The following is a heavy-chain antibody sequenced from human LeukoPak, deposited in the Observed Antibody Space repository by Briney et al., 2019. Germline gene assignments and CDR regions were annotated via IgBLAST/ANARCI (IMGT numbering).Heavy chain of an antibody. D-gene: IGHD3-10*01. Sequence: SVKVSCKASGGTFSSYAISWVRQAPGQGLEWMGRIIPILGIANYAQKFQGRVTITADKSTSTAYMELSSLRSEDTAVYYCARAAYGSGGRFDYWGQGTLVTVSS. CDR2: IIPILGIA. CDR3: ARAAYGSGGRFDY. V-gene: IGHV1-69*04. J-gene: IGHJ4*02. CDR1: GGTFSSYA.